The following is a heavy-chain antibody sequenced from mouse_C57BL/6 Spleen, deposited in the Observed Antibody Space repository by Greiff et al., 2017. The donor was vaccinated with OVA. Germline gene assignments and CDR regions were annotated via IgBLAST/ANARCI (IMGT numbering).Heavy chain of an antibody. CDR2: INPYNGGT. J-gene: IGHJ1*03. V-gene: IGHV1-19*01. CDR1: GYTFTDYY. D-gene: IGHD1-1*01. Sequence: VQLQQSGPVLVKPGASVKMSCKASGYTFTDYYMNWVKQSHGKSLEWIGVINPYNGGTSYNQKFKGKATLTVDKSSSTAYMELTSLTSEDSAVYYCAHHYYGSSCGYCDVWGTGTTVTVSS. CDR3: AHHYYGSSCGYCDV.